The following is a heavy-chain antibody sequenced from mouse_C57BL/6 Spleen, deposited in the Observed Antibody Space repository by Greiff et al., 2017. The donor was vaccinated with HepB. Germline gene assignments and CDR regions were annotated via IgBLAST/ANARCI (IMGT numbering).Heavy chain of an antibody. CDR3: TLYYYGSSSWFAY. J-gene: IGHJ3*01. D-gene: IGHD1-1*01. V-gene: IGHV14-4*01. CDR2: IDPENGDT. CDR1: GFNIKDDY. Sequence: VQLQQPGAELVRPGASVKLSCTASGFNIKDDYMHWVKQRPEQGLEWIGWIDPENGDTEYASKFQGKATITADTSSNTAYLQLSSLTSEDTAVYYCTLYYYGSSSWFAYWGQGTLVTVSA.